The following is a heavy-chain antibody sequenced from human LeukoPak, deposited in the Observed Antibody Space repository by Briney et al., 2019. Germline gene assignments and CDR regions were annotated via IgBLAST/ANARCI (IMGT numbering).Heavy chain of an antibody. J-gene: IGHJ4*02. Sequence: GGSLRLSCAASGFTFSDYGVHWVRQAPGKGLEWVAVISNDGSNIYYTDSVKGRFTISRDNSKSTVYLQMNSLITEDTAVYYCAKDYHLIGYNGPVHYWGQGTLVIVSS. D-gene: IGHD5-24*01. CDR1: GFTFSDYG. V-gene: IGHV3-30*18. CDR3: AKDYHLIGYNGPVHY. CDR2: ISNDGSNI.